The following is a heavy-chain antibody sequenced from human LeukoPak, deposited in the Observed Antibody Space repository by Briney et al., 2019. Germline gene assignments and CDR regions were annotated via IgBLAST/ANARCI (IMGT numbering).Heavy chain of an antibody. D-gene: IGHD6-19*01. CDR2: INPNSGGT. Sequence: GASVKVSCKASGYTFTGYYMHWVRQAPGQGLEWRGGINPNSGGTNYAQKFQGGVTMTRATSISTAYMALSSLRSDDTAVDYCARDHGRSSSAWPAGYWGHGTPVTASS. V-gene: IGHV1-2*02. J-gene: IGHJ4*01. CDR1: GYTFTGYY. CDR3: ARDHGRSSSAWPAGY.